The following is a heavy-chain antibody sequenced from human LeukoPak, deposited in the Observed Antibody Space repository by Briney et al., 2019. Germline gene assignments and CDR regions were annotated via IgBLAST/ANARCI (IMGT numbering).Heavy chain of an antibody. J-gene: IGHJ4*02. CDR2: ISLNSGSI. D-gene: IGHD7-27*01. CDR1: GFTFDDYG. Sequence: GGSLRLSCAASGFTFDDYGMHWFRQAPGKGLEWVSDISLNSGSIGYADSVKGRFTISRDNSKNTVHLQMNSLRAEDTAMYYCVRDGAHWDLDYWGQGTLVTVSS. V-gene: IGHV3-9*01. CDR3: VRDGAHWDLDY.